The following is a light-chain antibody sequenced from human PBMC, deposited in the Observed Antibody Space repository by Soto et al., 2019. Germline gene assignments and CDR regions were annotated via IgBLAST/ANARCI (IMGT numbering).Light chain of an antibody. Sequence: DFQMTQSPSTLSASVGDRVTIACRSSQSISSWLAWYQQKPGKAPKVLIHKASSLESGVPSRFSGSGSGTEFTLTISSLQPDDFTTYYCQQYNSYSSWTFGQGTKVDIK. CDR1: QSISSW. CDR2: KAS. J-gene: IGKJ1*01. V-gene: IGKV1-5*03. CDR3: QQYNSYSSWT.